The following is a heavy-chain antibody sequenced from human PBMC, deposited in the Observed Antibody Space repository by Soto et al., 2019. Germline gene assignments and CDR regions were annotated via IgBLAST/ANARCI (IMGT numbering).Heavy chain of an antibody. CDR2: IIPIFGTA. CDR1: GGTFSTYA. Sequence: QVQLVQSGAEVKKPGSSVKVSCKASGGTFSTYAISWVRQAPGQGLAWMGGIIPIFGTADYARKFQGRVTITADESTSTAYMELSSLRSEDTAVYYCATQGLPNYYYSGMDAWGQGTTVTVSS. D-gene: IGHD5-18*01. J-gene: IGHJ6*02. V-gene: IGHV1-69*12. CDR3: ATQGLPNYYYSGMDA.